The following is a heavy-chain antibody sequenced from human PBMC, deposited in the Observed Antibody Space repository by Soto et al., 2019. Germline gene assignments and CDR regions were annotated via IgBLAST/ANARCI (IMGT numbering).Heavy chain of an antibody. D-gene: IGHD1-1*01. J-gene: IGHJ4*02. V-gene: IGHV3-33*01. CDR3: VRGENWNDEASDY. Sequence: QVQLVESGGGVVQPGRSLRLSCAASGFMFSNHGMHWVRQAPGKGLEWVAVIWSDGNNRYYADSVKGRFTISRDNSKNTVYLQMHSLRAEDTAVYYCVRGENWNDEASDYWGQGTLVTVSS. CDR1: GFMFSNHG. CDR2: IWSDGNNR.